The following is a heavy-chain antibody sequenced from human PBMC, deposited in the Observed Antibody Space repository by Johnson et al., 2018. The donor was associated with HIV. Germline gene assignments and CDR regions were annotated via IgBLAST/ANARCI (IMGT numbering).Heavy chain of an antibody. D-gene: IGHD3-10*01. CDR3: AKDLPLVQGIIMGGGAFDI. CDR2: IWYDGSNT. Sequence: VQLVESGGGVVQPGRSLRLSCAASGFTFSSYGMHWVRQAPGNGLEWVAVIWYDGSNTYYADSVKGRFTISRDNSKNTVYLQMNSLRAEDTAVYYCAKDLPLVQGIIMGGGAFDIWGQGTMVTVSS. J-gene: IGHJ3*02. V-gene: IGHV3-33*06. CDR1: GFTFSSYG.